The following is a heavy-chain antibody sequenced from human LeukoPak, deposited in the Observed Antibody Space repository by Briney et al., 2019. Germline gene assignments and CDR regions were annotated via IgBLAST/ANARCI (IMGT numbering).Heavy chain of an antibody. V-gene: IGHV5-51*01. J-gene: IGHJ6*03. CDR1: GYRFNNYW. CDR3: ARRYGAGYSSSYYYYYMDV. CDR2: IYPDDPNT. Sequence: GESLRISCKSSGYRFNNYWIGWVRQMSGKGLEWMGIIYPDDPNTKYTPSFEGQVTISVDKSINTAYLQWSSLKASDTAIYYCARRYGAGYSSSYYYYYMDVWGQGTTVTVSS. D-gene: IGHD5-24*01.